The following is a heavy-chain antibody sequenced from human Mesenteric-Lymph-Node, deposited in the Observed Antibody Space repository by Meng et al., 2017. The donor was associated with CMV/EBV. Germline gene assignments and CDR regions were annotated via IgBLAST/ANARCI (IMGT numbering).Heavy chain of an antibody. D-gene: IGHD3-22*01. J-gene: IGHJ4*02. CDR3: ARRGNYDSDYSEY. Sequence: QVQLQEWGAGLLKPSETLSLTCAVYGGSFSGYYWSWIRQPPGKGLEWIGSVHHSGTTYYNPSLKGRLTISVDTSANLFSLRLTTVTAADTATYYCARRGNYDSDYSEYWGQGTLVTVSS. V-gene: IGHV4-34*01. CDR1: GGSFSGYY. CDR2: VHHSGTT.